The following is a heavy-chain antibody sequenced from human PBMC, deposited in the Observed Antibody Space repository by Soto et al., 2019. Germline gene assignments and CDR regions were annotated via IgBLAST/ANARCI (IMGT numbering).Heavy chain of an antibody. D-gene: IGHD1-26*01. V-gene: IGHV4-39*01. J-gene: IGHJ4*02. Sequence: SETLSLTCTVSGGSISSSSYYWGLIRQPPGKGLEWIGSIYYSGSTYYNPSLKSRVTISVDTSKNQFSLKLSSVTAADTAVYYCARHKWELLLCYFDYWGQGTLVTVSS. CDR1: GGSISSSSYY. CDR3: ARHKWELLLCYFDY. CDR2: IYYSGST.